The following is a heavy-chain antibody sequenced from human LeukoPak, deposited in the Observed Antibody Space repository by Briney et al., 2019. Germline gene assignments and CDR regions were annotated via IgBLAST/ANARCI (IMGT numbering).Heavy chain of an antibody. Sequence: SETLSLTCTVSGDSISSTSYYWGWTRQPPGKGLEWIGSASYGGTTYYNPSLKSRVTISVDTSKNNFSLRLASVTAADTAVYYCARHGGRITSSGQRYMDVWGKGTTVTVSS. J-gene: IGHJ6*03. CDR1: GDSISSTSYY. V-gene: IGHV4-39*01. CDR2: ASYGGTT. CDR3: ARHGGRITSSGQRYMDV. D-gene: IGHD3-22*01.